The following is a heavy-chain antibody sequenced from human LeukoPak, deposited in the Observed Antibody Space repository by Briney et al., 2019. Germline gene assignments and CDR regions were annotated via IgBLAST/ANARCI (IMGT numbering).Heavy chain of an antibody. Sequence: PSETLSLTCTVSGGSISSGSYYWSWIRQPAGKGLEWIGRIYTSGSTNYNPSLKSRVTISVDTSKNQFSLKLSSVTAADTAVYYCARRGLGADIEVVPAARVYWYFDLWGRGTLVTVSS. D-gene: IGHD2-2*01. CDR1: GGSISSGSYY. CDR3: ARRGLGADIEVVPAARVYWYFDL. J-gene: IGHJ2*01. CDR2: IYTSGST. V-gene: IGHV4-61*02.